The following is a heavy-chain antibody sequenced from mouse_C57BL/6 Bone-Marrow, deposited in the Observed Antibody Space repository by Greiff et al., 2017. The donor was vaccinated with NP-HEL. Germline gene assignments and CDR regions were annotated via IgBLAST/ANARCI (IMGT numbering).Heavy chain of an antibody. J-gene: IGHJ1*03. CDR2: INPNNGGT. V-gene: IGHV1-26*01. CDR1: GYTFTDYY. D-gene: IGHD1-1*01. CDR3: ARVYGLYFDV. Sequence: PLQPSVPELVKPGASVKISCKASGYTFTDYYMNWVKQSHGKSLEWIGDINPNNGGTSYNQKFTGKATLTVDKSSSTAYMELRSLTSEDSAVYYCARVYGLYFDVWGTGTTVTVSS.